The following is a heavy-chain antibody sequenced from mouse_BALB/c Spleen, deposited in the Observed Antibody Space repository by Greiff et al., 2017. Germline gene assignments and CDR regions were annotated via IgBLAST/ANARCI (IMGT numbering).Heavy chain of an antibody. Sequence: QVQLKQSGPGLVAPSQSLSITCTVSGFSLTSYGVHWVRQPPGKGLEWLGVIWAGGSTNYNSALMSRLSISKDNSKSQVFLKMNSLQTDDTAMYYCARDGGIWFAYWGQGTLVTVSA. CDR1: GFSLTSYG. J-gene: IGHJ3*01. CDR2: IWAGGST. CDR3: ARDGGIWFAY. V-gene: IGHV2-9*02.